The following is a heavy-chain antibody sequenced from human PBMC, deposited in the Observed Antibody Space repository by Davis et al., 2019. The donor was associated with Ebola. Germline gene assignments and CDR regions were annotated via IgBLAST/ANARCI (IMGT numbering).Heavy chain of an antibody. V-gene: IGHV4-59*01. CDR3: ARDFDGDYSY. CDR2: IYHSGST. Sequence: SETLSLTCTVSGGSISSYYWSWIRQPPGKGLEWIGEIYHSGSTNYNPSLKSRVTISVDTSKNQFSLKLSSVTAADTAVYYCARDFDGDYSYWGQGTLVTVSS. D-gene: IGHD4-17*01. CDR1: GGSISSYY. J-gene: IGHJ4*02.